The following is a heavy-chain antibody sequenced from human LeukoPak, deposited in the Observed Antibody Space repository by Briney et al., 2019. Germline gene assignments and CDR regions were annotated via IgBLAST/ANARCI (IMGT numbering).Heavy chain of an antibody. J-gene: IGHJ4*02. V-gene: IGHV4-59*01. CDR3: ARDTDY. CDR2: IYYSGST. CDR1: GGSISSYY. Sequence: SETLSLTCTVSGGSISSYYWSWLRQPPGKGLEWIGYIYYSGSTNYNPSLKSRVTISADTTKNHFSIKLSSVTAADTAVYYCARDTDYWGQGTLVTVSS.